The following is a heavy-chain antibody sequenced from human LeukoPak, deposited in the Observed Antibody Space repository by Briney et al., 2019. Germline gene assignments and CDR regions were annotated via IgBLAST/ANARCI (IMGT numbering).Heavy chain of an antibody. Sequence: SETLSLTCSLSGGSISSSSYYWGWNRQPPGQGLEWIGSIYYSGNTYYNPSLESRVTISVDTSKNQFSLKLSSVTAADTAVYYCAKHQYYYDSSGSYPDYWGQGTLVTVSS. CDR2: IYYSGNT. J-gene: IGHJ4*02. V-gene: IGHV4-39*01. CDR1: GGSISSSSYY. CDR3: AKHQYYYDSSGSYPDY. D-gene: IGHD3-22*01.